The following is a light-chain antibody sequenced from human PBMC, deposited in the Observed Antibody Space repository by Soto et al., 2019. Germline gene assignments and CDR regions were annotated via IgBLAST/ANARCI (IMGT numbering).Light chain of an antibody. V-gene: IGKV3-20*01. CDR2: DAS. Sequence: EIVLTQSPGTLSLSPGERATLSCRASQSVSSSYLAWYQQKPGQAPRLLIYDASSRATGIPDRFSGSGSGTDFTLTISRLEPADFAVYYCQHYGGSPLTFGGGTKVEIK. CDR3: QHYGGSPLT. J-gene: IGKJ4*01. CDR1: QSVSSSY.